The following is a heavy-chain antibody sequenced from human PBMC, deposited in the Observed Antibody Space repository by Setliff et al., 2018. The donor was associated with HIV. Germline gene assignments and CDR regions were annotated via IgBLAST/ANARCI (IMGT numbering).Heavy chain of an antibody. CDR1: SGAISRAASY. CDR3: ARLTTTYYYDSSAYYHPV. Sequence: SETLSLTCTVSSGAISRAASYWSWIRQSPGKGLEWIGTIFYRGDTYYNPSLKSRLTLSVDTSKSQFSLRLASVTAADTAVYYCARLTTTYYYDSSAYYHPVWGQGTLVTVSS. J-gene: IGHJ4*02. V-gene: IGHV4-39*01. CDR2: IFYRGDT. D-gene: IGHD3-22*01.